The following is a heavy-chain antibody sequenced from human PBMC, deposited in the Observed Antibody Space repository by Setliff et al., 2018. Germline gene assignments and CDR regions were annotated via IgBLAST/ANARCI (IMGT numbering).Heavy chain of an antibody. CDR3: ARMSGFQYIDV. J-gene: IGHJ6*03. CDR2: IYHGGDT. Sequence: PSETLSLTCTVSGGSINSGVYYWGWIRQPPGKGLEWIGRIYHGGDTYYNASLKSRLTISVDTSKNQFSLNLSSVTAADTAVYYCARMSGFQYIDVWDKGTTVTVSS. CDR1: GGSINSGVYY. D-gene: IGHD3-3*01. V-gene: IGHV4-39*01.